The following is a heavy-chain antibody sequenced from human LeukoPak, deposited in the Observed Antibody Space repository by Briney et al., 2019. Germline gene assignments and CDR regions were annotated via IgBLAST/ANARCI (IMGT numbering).Heavy chain of an antibody. D-gene: IGHD6-13*01. J-gene: IGHJ5*02. V-gene: IGHV3-64*01. CDR3: ARGSGSSSWYNWFDP. CDR2: ISSNGGST. Sequence: GSLRLSCAASGFTFSSYAMHWVRQAPGKGLEYVSAISSNGGSTYYANSVKGRFTISRDNSKNTLYLQMGSLRAEDMAVYYCARGSGSSSWYNWFDPWGQGTLVTVSS. CDR1: GFTFSSYA.